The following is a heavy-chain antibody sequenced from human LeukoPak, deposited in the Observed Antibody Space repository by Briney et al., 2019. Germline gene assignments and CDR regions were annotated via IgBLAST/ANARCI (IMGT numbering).Heavy chain of an antibody. V-gene: IGHV4-38-2*02. CDR3: ARGDIGGWFDY. CDR1: GYSISSGYY. Sequence: PSGTLSLTCTVSGYSISSGYYWGWIRQPPGKGLEWIGSIYHSGSTYYNPSLKSRVTISVDTSKNQFSLKLSSVTAADTAVYYCARGDIGGWFDYWGQGTLVTVSS. D-gene: IGHD2-15*01. J-gene: IGHJ4*02. CDR2: IYHSGST.